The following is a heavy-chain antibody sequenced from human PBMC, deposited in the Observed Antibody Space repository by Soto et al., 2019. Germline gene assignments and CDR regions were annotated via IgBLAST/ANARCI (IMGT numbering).Heavy chain of an antibody. J-gene: IGHJ4*02. V-gene: IGHV3-23*01. CDR2: ISGSGGST. Sequence: EVQLLESGGGLVQPGGSLRLSCAASGFTFSSYAISWVRQAPGKALEWVSAISGSGGSTYYADSVKVRCTISRDNSKNALYLQMISLRAEDTAVYDCARGSSGWYFDFWCQGTLVTVAS. CDR3: ARGSSGWYFDF. CDR1: GFTFSSYA. D-gene: IGHD6-19*01.